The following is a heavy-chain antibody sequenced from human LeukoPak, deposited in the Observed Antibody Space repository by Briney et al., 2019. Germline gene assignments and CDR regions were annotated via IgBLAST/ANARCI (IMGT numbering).Heavy chain of an antibody. J-gene: IGHJ4*02. V-gene: IGHV3-30*17. Sequence: GGSLRLSCAASGFTFSSYAMHWVRQAPGKGLEWVAVISYDGSNKYYADSVKGRFTISRDNSKNTLYLQVNSLRAEDTAVYYCASSSGGYPQLWGQGTLVTVSS. CDR1: GFTFSSYA. CDR2: ISYDGSNK. D-gene: IGHD5-12*01. CDR3: ASSSGGYPQL.